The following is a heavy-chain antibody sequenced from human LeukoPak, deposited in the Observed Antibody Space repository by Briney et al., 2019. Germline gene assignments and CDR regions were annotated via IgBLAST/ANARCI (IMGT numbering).Heavy chain of an antibody. V-gene: IGHV4-38-2*02. J-gene: IGHJ4*02. CDR2: IYHTGNT. CDR1: NYSINTGYY. CDR3: ARVFARYSGSF. D-gene: IGHD1-26*01. Sequence: SETLSLTCTVSNYSINTGYYWGWIRQPPGKGLEWIGSIYHTGNTYYNPSLESRVTISVDTSKSQFSLNLNSVTAADTAVYYCARVFARYSGSFWGQGTLVTVSS.